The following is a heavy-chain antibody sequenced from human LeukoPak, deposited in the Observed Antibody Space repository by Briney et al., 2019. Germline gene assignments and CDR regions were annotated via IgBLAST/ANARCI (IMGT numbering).Heavy chain of an antibody. CDR1: GGSISSYY. Sequence: SETLSLTCTVSGGSISSYYWSWIRQPAGKGLEWIGRIYTSGSTNYNPSLKSRVTMSVDTSKNQFSLKLSSVTAADTAVYYCARISHQYSSTYNWFDPWGQGTLVTVSS. D-gene: IGHD6-13*01. CDR2: IYTSGST. CDR3: ARISHQYSSTYNWFDP. J-gene: IGHJ5*02. V-gene: IGHV4-4*07.